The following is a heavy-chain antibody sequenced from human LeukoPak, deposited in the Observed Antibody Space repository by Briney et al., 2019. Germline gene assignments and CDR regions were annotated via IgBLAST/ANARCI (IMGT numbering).Heavy chain of an antibody. Sequence: GGSLRRSCSASGFTFSSYALSWVRQAPGQGLEWVSAISGSGGSTYYADSVKGRFTISRDNSKNTLYLQMNSLRAEDTAVYYCARDSRGDNIFDYWGQGTLVTVSS. D-gene: IGHD4-17*01. J-gene: IGHJ4*02. CDR2: ISGSGGST. CDR3: ARDSRGDNIFDY. V-gene: IGHV3-23*01. CDR1: GFTFSSYA.